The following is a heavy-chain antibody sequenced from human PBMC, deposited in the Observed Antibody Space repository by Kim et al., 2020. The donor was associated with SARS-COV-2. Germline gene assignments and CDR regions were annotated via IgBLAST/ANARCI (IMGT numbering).Heavy chain of an antibody. CDR2: IYYSGST. D-gene: IGHD3-16*02. CDR3: ARNMITFGGVIVMFDY. J-gene: IGHJ4*02. Sequence: SETLSLTCTVSGGSISSSSYYWGWIRQPPGKGLEWIGSIYYSGSTYYNPSLKSRVTISVDTSKNQFSLKLSSVTAADTAVYYCARNMITFGGVIVMFDYWGQGTLVTVSS. V-gene: IGHV4-39*07. CDR1: GGSISSSSYY.